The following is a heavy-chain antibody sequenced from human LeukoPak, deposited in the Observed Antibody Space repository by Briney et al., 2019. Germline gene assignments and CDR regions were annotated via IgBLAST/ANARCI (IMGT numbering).Heavy chain of an antibody. CDR1: GGSINSGDYY. Sequence: PSQTLSLTCTVSGGSINSGDYYWSWIRQHPGKGLEWIEYIYYSGSTYYNPSLKSRVTISVDTSKNQFSLKLSSVTAADTAVYYCARMGTTVNLFDYWGQGTLVTVSS. J-gene: IGHJ4*02. V-gene: IGHV4-31*03. CDR3: ARMGTTVNLFDY. D-gene: IGHD4-17*01. CDR2: IYYSGST.